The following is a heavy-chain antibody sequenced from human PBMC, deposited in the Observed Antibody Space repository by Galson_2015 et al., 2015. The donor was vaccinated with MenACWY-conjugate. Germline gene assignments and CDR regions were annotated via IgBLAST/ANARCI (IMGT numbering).Heavy chain of an antibody. Sequence: SETLSLTCSVSGGSISRYYWSWIRQPPGQGLEWIGHIYFTGKTNYNPSLKSRGAISLDTSQNQFSLKMNSVTAADTAVYFCARLGSGWSGVDHWGQGTLVTVSS. J-gene: IGHJ4*02. CDR1: GGSISRYY. V-gene: IGHV4-59*08. CDR2: IYFTGKT. D-gene: IGHD6-19*01. CDR3: ARLGSGWSGVDH.